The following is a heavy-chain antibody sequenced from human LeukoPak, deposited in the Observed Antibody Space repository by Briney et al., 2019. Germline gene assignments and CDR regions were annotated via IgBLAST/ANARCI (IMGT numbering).Heavy chain of an antibody. D-gene: IGHD1-26*01. Sequence: PGRSLRLSCAASGFTFSDYYISWIRQAPGKGLECVSYITSSGNGSVIYYADSVKGRFTISRDNAKNSLYLQMNSLRADDTAVYYCARDRGPVVSPSRSPNTGAFDMWGQGTKVTVSS. J-gene: IGHJ3*02. CDR1: GFTFSDYY. CDR3: ARDRGPVVSPSRSPNTGAFDM. V-gene: IGHV3-11*01. CDR2: ITSSGNGSVI.